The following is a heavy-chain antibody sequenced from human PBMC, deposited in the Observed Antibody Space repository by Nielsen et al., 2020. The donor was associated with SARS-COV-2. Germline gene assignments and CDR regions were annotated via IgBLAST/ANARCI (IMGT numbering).Heavy chain of an antibody. CDR3: ARRGGKYCSGGSCYHE. Sequence: SETLSLTCAVSGGSISSSNWWSWVRQPPGKGLEWIGEIYHSGSTNYNPSLKSRVTISVDKSKNQFSLKLSSVTAADTAVYYCARRGGKYCSGGSCYHEWGQGTLVTVSS. CDR1: GGSISSSNW. J-gene: IGHJ4*02. CDR2: IYHSGST. D-gene: IGHD2-15*01. V-gene: IGHV4-4*02.